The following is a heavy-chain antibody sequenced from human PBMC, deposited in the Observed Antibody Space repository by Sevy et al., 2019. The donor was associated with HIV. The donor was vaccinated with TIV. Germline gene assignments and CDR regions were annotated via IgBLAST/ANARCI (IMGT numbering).Heavy chain of an antibody. CDR3: TTDGAYCSGGSCYLDYYYGMDV. D-gene: IGHD2-15*01. CDR1: GFTFSNAW. Sequence: GGSLRLSCAASGFTFSNAWMSWVRQAPGKGLEWVGRIKSKTDGGTTDYTEPVKGRFTISRDDSKNTLYLQMNSLKTEETAVYYCTTDGAYCSGGSCYLDYYYGMDVWGQGTTVTVSS. V-gene: IGHV3-15*01. CDR2: IKSKTDGGTT. J-gene: IGHJ6*02.